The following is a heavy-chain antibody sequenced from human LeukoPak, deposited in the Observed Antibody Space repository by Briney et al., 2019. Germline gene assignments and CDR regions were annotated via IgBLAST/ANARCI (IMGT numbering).Heavy chain of an antibody. J-gene: IGHJ4*02. D-gene: IGHD2-8*02. CDR2: FDGNGPNT. CDR1: SLIFSHAW. V-gene: IGHV3-23*01. CDR3: AKPRTTGLGWAQFDY. Sequence: GGSLRLSCVFPSLIFSHAWMTWVRQAPGKGLEWVSGFDGNGPNTYYADSVKGRWTISRDNSRNTLYLEMNSLRPEDTAIYYCAKPRTTGLGWAQFDYWGQGSLVTVSS.